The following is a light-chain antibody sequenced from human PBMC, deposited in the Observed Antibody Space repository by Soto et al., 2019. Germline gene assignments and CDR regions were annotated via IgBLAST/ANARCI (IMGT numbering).Light chain of an antibody. J-gene: IGLJ1*01. CDR2: DVT. V-gene: IGLV2-11*01. CDR1: SSDVGGYNF. Sequence: QSVLTQPRSVSGSPGQSVTISCTGTSSDVGGYNFVSWYQQYPGKAPKLIIYDVTKGPSGVPDRFSGSKSGNTASLTISGLQTDDEADYYCFSYAGSYTHVFGTGTKLTV. CDR3: FSYAGSYTHV.